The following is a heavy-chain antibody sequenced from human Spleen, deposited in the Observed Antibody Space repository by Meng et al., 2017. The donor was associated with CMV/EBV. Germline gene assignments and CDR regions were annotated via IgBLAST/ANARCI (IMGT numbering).Heavy chain of an antibody. CDR2: IYSGGST. CDR1: GFTVSSNY. CDR3: ARGGGCQGFDY. D-gene: IGHD2-15*01. V-gene: IGHV3-66*01. Sequence: GQLVGCGGGLDQSGGSLRLSCGASGFTVSSNYMCWVRQAPGKGLGWVSVIYSGGSTYYPDSVKGRFTIARDNSKNTLYLQMNSLRAEDTAVYYCARGGGCQGFDYWGQGTLVTVSS. J-gene: IGHJ4*02.